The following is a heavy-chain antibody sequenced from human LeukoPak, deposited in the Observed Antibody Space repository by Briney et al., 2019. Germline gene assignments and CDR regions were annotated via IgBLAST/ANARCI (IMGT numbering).Heavy chain of an antibody. CDR2: ISNDGGGT. J-gene: IGHJ5*02. V-gene: IGHV3-23*01. CDR3: AKGSSGYFADL. CDR1: GFIFNNYG. Sequence: GGSLRLSCAASGFIFNNYGLIWVRQAPGKGLEWVSAISNDGGGTQYADFVEGRFTISRDNSKNTLFLQMSSLRAEDTALYYCAKGSSGYFADLWGQGTLVTVSS. D-gene: IGHD3-22*01.